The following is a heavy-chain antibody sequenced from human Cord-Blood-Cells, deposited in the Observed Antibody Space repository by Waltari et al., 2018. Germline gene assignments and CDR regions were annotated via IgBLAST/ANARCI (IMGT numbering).Heavy chain of an antibody. D-gene: IGHD6-6*01. Sequence: QVQLQQWGAGLLKPSETLSLTCAVYGGSFSGYYWRWLRPPPRTGLEWIGEINHSGSTNYNPSLKSRVTISVDTSKNQFSLKLSSVTAADTAVYYCARACIAARPMPGGYYFDYWGQGTLVTVSS. V-gene: IGHV4-34*01. CDR2: INHSGST. CDR1: GGSFSGYY. J-gene: IGHJ4*02. CDR3: ARACIAARPMPGGYYFDY.